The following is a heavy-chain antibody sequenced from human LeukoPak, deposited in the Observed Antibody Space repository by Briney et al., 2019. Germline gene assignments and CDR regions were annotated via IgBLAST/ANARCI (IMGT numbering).Heavy chain of an antibody. CDR1: GGSFSGYY. CDR2: INHSGST. D-gene: IGHD2-15*01. CDR3: ARVRIVVVVAATLRREYYFDY. J-gene: IGHJ4*02. Sequence: PSETLSLTCAVYGGSFSGYYWSWIRQPPGKGLEWIGEINHSGSTNYNPSLKSRVTISVDTSKNQFSLKLSSVTAADTAVYYCARVRIVVVVAATLRREYYFDYWGQGTLVTVSS. V-gene: IGHV4-34*01.